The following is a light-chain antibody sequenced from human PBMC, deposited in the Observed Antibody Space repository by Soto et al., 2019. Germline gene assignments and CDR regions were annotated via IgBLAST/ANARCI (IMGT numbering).Light chain of an antibody. V-gene: IGLV2-14*01. Sequence: QSVLTQPASVSGSPGQSITISCTGTSSDVGGYNYVSWYQQHPGKAPKLMIYDVSNRPSGVSNRFSGSKSGNXASLTISGLQAEDEADYYCSSYTSSSTLDVVFGGGTQLTVL. CDR1: SSDVGGYNY. CDR2: DVS. J-gene: IGLJ2*01. CDR3: SSYTSSSTLDVV.